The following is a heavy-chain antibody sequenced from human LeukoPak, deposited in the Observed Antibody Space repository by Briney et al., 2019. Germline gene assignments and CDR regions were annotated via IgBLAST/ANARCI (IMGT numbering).Heavy chain of an antibody. Sequence: SETLSLTCAVYGGSFSGYYWSWIRQPPGKGLEWIGEINHSGNTNYNPSLKSRVTISVDTSKNQFSLKLSSVTAADTAVYYCARGPPQYYFDYWGQGTLVTVSS. CDR2: INHSGNT. CDR3: ARGPPQYYFDY. CDR1: GGSFSGYY. J-gene: IGHJ4*02. V-gene: IGHV4-34*09.